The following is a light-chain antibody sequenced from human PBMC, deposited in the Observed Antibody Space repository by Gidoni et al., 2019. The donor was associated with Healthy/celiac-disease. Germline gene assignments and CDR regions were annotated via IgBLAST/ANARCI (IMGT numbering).Light chain of an antibody. CDR1: SSDVGGYNY. CDR3: SSYTSSSTVV. Sequence: QSPLTQPAPVSRSPVQSITTSCTGTSSDVGGYNYVSWYQQHPGKHPKLKIYDVRNRPSGVSNRCSGSRTGNTASMTVSGLQAEDEDDYYCSSYTSSSTVVFGGGTKLTVL. V-gene: IGLV2-14*01. J-gene: IGLJ2*01. CDR2: DVR.